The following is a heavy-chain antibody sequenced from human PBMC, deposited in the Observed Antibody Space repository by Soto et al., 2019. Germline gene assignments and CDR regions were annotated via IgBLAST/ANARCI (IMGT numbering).Heavy chain of an antibody. CDR2: ISWNSGSI. CDR3: ARVPAANQLYYYMDV. CDR1: GFTFDDYA. D-gene: IGHD2-2*01. V-gene: IGHV3-9*01. J-gene: IGHJ6*03. Sequence: GGSLRLSCAASGFTFDDYAMHWVRQAPGKGLEWVSGISWNSGSIGYADSVKGRFTISRDNAKNSLYLQMNSLRAEDTALYYCARVPAANQLYYYMDVWGKGTTVTVSS.